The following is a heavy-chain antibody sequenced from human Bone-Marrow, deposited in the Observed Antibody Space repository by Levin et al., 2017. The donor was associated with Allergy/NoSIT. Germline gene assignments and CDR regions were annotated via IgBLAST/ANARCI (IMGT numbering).Heavy chain of an antibody. CDR1: GFIFSNAW. J-gene: IGHJ4*02. CDR2: IKSKADGGTT. D-gene: IGHD2-15*01. V-gene: IGHV3-15*07. Sequence: GESLKISCAASGFIFSNAWMNWVRQAPGKGLEWVGRIKSKADGGTTDYAAPVKGRFTISRDDSKNTLYLQMNSLKTEDTALYYCITVSVVVDAATVSRPPYWGQGTLVTVSS. CDR3: ITVSVVVDAATVSRPPY.